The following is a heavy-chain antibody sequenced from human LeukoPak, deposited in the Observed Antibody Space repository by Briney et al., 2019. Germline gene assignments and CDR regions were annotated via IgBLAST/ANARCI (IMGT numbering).Heavy chain of an antibody. CDR3: TRDLRYGGYDYYGY. V-gene: IGHV3-49*04. CDR1: GFTFGDYA. J-gene: IGHJ4*02. Sequence: GGSLRLSCTASGFTFGDYAMSWVRQAPGKGLEWVGFIRSKAYGGTTEYAASVKGRFTISRDDSKSIAYLQMNSLKTEDTAVYYCTRDLRYGGYDYYGYWGQGTLVTVSS. CDR2: IRSKAYGGTT. D-gene: IGHD5-12*01.